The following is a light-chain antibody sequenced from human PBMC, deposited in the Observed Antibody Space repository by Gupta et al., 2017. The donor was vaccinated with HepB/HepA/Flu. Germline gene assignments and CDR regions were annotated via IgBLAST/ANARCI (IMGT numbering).Light chain of an antibody. J-gene: IGKJ1*01. V-gene: IGKV1-5*03. Sequence: DIQMTQSPYTLYASVGDRVTITCRASQSISTWLAWYQQKPGKAPKFLIYKASNLESGVPSRFSGSGSGTEFTLTIIGLQPDYFATYYCQQYNSYSWTFGQGTTVEIK. CDR2: KAS. CDR1: QSISTW. CDR3: QQYNSYSWT.